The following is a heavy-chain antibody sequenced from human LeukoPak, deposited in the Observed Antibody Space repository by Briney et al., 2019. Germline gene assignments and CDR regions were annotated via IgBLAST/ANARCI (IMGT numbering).Heavy chain of an antibody. CDR3: ARDEDTAMVTRFDP. V-gene: IGHV4-61*02. CDR1: GGSISSGSYY. CDR2: IYTSGST. J-gene: IGHJ5*02. Sequence: SETLSLTCTVSGGSISSGSYYWSWIRQPAGKGLEWIGRIYTSGSTNYNPSLKSRVTMSVDTSKNQFSLKLSSVTAADTAVYYCARDEDTAMVTRFDPWGQGTLVTVSS. D-gene: IGHD5-18*01.